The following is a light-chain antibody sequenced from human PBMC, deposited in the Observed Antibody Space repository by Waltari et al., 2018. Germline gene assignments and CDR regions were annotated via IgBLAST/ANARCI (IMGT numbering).Light chain of an antibody. V-gene: IGKV1-5*01. CDR1: QSFGSW. CDR3: QQHNGY. J-gene: IGKJ4*01. CDR2: DVS. Sequence: DIQMPHSPSTLSASVGDRVTIACRASQSFGSWLAWYQQKPGKAPKVLISDVSNLESGVPSRFSGSGSGTEFTLTISSLQPDDFATYYCQQHNGYFGGGTKVEIK.